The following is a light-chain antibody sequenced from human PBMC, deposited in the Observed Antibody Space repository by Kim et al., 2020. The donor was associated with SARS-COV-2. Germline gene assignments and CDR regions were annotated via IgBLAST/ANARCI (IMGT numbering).Light chain of an antibody. CDR1: QSVSSNY. V-gene: IGKV3-20*01. Sequence: PGERATLSCRARQSVSSNYLAWYQQNPGQAPRLLIYGASSRATGIPDRFSGSGSGTDFTLTISRLEPEDFAVYYCQQYGSSPPITFGQGTRLEIK. CDR2: GAS. CDR3: QQYGSSPPIT. J-gene: IGKJ5*01.